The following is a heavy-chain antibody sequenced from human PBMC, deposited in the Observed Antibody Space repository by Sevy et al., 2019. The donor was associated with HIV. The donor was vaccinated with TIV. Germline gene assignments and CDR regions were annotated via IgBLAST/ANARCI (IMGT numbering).Heavy chain of an antibody. CDR2: INPNNGDT. V-gene: IGHV1-2*02. CDR1: GHTFNAYY. D-gene: IGHD2-15*01. J-gene: IGHJ4*02. CDR3: ATPEPPCSGGTCYDFDY. Sequence: ASVKVSCKTSGHTFNAYYTHWVRQAPGQGLEWMAWINPNNGDTNYAQKFQGRVTITSDTSISTTYMELSRLTSDDTGIDYCATPEPPCSGGTCYDFDYWGQGTLVTVSS.